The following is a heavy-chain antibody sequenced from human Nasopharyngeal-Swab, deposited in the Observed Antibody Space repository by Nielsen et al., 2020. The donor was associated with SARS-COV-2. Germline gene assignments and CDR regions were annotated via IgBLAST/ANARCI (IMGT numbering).Heavy chain of an antibody. D-gene: IGHD1-26*01. CDR2: INSDGRTT. CDR1: GFTFGSYW. J-gene: IGHJ4*02. V-gene: IGHV3-74*01. Sequence: GESLKISCAASGFTFGSYWMHWVRQAPGKGLLWVSRINSDGRTTSYADSVKGRFTISRDNAKNTLYLQMNSLRAEDTAVYYCVRGAGGNYYGVDYWGQGTLVTVSS. CDR3: VRGAGGNYYGVDY.